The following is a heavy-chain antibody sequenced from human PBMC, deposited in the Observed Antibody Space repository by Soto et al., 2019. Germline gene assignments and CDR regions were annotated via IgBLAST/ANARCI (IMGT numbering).Heavy chain of an antibody. J-gene: IGHJ4*02. CDR2: IYYSGST. Sequence: PSETLSLTWSVSGGSISSYDGSWIRKPPGKGLEWIGYIYYSGSTNYNPSLKSRVTISVDTSKNQFSLKLSSVTAGETAVYYCARGGYSSGWPFDYWGQGTLVTVSS. CDR3: ARGGYSSGWPFDY. V-gene: IGHV4-59*01. CDR1: GGSISSYD. D-gene: IGHD6-19*01.